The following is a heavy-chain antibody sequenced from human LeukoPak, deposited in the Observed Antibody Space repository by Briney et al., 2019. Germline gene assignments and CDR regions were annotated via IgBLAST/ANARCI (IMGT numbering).Heavy chain of an antibody. J-gene: IGHJ3*02. D-gene: IGHD3-22*01. CDR3: AKDPRGYYDSSGDPAFDI. CDR2: IRYDGSNK. Sequence: GGSLRLSCAASGFTFSSYGMHWVRQAPGKGLEWVAFIRYDGSNKYYADSVRGRFTISRDNSKNTLYLQMNSLRAEDTAVYYCAKDPRGYYDSSGDPAFDIWGQGTMVTVSS. CDR1: GFTFSSYG. V-gene: IGHV3-30*02.